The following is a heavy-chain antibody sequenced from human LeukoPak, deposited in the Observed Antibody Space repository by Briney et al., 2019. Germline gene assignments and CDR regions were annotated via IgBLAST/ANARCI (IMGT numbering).Heavy chain of an antibody. CDR1: GFIVSNNS. V-gene: IGHV3-53*01. D-gene: IGHD3-22*01. Sequence: PGGSLRLSGAASGFIVSNNSMSGVRQAPGKGLEWVSVIYSGGSTSYADSVKGRFTISRDNSKNTLYLQLNSLRAEDTAVYYCARDPKYYDTSGYYLGYWGQGTLVTVSS. CDR2: IYSGGST. J-gene: IGHJ4*02. CDR3: ARDPKYYDTSGYYLGY.